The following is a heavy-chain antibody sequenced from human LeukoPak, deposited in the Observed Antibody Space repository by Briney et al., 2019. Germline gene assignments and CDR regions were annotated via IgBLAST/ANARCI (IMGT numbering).Heavy chain of an antibody. CDR3: ARSPTYYYDSSGYKQTYYFDY. Sequence: SQTLSLTCAISGDSVSSNSAAWNWIRQSPSRGLERLGRTYYRSKWYNDYAVSVKSRITINPDTSKNQFSLQLNSVTPEDTAVYYCARSPTYYYDSSGYKQTYYFDYWGQGTLVTVSS. CDR2: TYYRSKWYN. V-gene: IGHV6-1*01. CDR1: GDSVSSNSAA. D-gene: IGHD3-22*01. J-gene: IGHJ4*02.